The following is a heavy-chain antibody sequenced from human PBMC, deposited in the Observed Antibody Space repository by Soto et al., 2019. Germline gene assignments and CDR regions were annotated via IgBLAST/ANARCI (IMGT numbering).Heavy chain of an antibody. V-gene: IGHV5-51*03. J-gene: IGHJ6*02. CDR3: ARAMVRGKNYYGMDV. CDR2: IYPGDSDT. D-gene: IGHD3-10*01. CDR1: GYSFTIYW. Sequence: EVQLVQSGAEVKKPGESLKISCKGSGYSFTIYWIGWVRQMPGKGLECMGLIYPGDSDTRYSPSFQGQVTISADKSIRTAYLQWSSLKASDTAMYYCARAMVRGKNYYGMDVWCQGTTVTVSS.